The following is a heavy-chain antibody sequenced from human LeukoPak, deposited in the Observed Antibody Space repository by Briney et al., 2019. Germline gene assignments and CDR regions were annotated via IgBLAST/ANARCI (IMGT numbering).Heavy chain of an antibody. V-gene: IGHV3-21*01. Sequence: GGSLRLSCAASGFTFSSYSMNGVRQAPGKGLEWVSSISSSSSYIYYADSVKGRFTISRDNAKNSLYLQMNSLRAEDTAVYYCARDLRGYCSSTSCYHDYWGQGTLVTVSS. CDR1: GFTFSSYS. J-gene: IGHJ4*02. CDR3: ARDLRGYCSSTSCYHDY. CDR2: ISSSSSYI. D-gene: IGHD2-2*01.